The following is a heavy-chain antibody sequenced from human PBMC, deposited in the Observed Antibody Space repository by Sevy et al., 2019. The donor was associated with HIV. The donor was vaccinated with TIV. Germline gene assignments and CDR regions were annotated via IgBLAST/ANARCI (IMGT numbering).Heavy chain of an antibody. J-gene: IGHJ4*02. CDR3: AREGCTRPHDY. V-gene: IGHV3-23*01. Sequence: GGSLRLSCAASGFAFYDYSMSWIRQAPGKGLEWVATLFFGCGKINYADSVKGRFTISRVNSKNSFYLQMDNLRVEDTALYYCAREGCTRPHDYWGQGTRVTVSS. D-gene: IGHD2-8*01. CDR2: LFFGCGKI. CDR1: GFAFYDYS.